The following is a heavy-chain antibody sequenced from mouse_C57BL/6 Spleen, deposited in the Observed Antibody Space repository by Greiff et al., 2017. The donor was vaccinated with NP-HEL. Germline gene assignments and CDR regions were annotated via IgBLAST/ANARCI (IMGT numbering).Heavy chain of an antibody. D-gene: IGHD1-1*01. CDR2: INPSTGGT. CDR3: ARYYGSSPFDY. V-gene: IGHV1-42*01. Sequence: VQLQQSGPELVKPGASVKISCKASGYSFTGYYMNWVKQSPEKSLEWIGEINPSTGGTTYNQKFKAKATLTVDKSSSTAYMQLKSLTSEDSAVYYCARYYGSSPFDYWGQGTTLTVSS. CDR1: GYSFTGYY. J-gene: IGHJ2*01.